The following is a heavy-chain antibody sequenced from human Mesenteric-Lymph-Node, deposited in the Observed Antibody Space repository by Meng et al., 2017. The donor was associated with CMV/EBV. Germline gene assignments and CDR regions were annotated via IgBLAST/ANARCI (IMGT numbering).Heavy chain of an antibody. V-gene: IGHV3-20*03. D-gene: IGHD3-16*01. J-gene: IGHJ4*02. CDR1: TFDDYG. CDR2: INWNGGST. CDR3: ARDPDYDYVWGSYGEDY. Sequence: TFDDYGMSWVRQAPGKGLEWVSGINWNGGSTGYADSVKGRFTISRDNAKNSLYLQMNSLRAEDTALYYCARDPDYDYVWGSYGEDYWGQGTLVTVSS.